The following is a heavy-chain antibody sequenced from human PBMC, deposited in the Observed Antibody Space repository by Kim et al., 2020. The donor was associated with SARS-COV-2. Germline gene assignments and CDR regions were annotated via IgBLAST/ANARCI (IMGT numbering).Heavy chain of an antibody. J-gene: IGHJ6*02. CDR1: GFTFSSYA. D-gene: IGHD3-22*01. CDR3: ARDYYDSSGYYSRLGGYYYYGMDV. CDR2: ISYDGSNK. Sequence: GGSLRLSCAASGFTFSSYAMHWVRQAPGKGLEWVAVISYDGSNKYYADSVKGRFTISRDNSKNTLYLQMNSLRAEDTAVYYCARDYYDSSGYYSRLGGYYYYGMDVWGQGTTVTVSS. V-gene: IGHV3-30*04.